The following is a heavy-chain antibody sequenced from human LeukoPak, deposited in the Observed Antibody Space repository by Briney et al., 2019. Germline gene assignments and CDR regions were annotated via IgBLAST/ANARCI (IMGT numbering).Heavy chain of an antibody. D-gene: IGHD3-10*01. CDR2: IYSGGST. J-gene: IGHJ4*02. V-gene: IGHV3-66*01. CDR1: GFTVSSNY. Sequence: GGSQRLSCAASGFTVSSNYMSWVRQAPGKGLEWVSVIYSGGSTYYADSVKGRFTISRDNSKNTLYLQMNSLRAEDTAVYYCAREAKDGGYFDYWGQGTLVTVSS. CDR3: AREAKDGGYFDY.